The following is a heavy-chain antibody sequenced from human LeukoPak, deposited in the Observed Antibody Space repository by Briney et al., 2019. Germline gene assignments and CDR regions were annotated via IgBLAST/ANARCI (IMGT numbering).Heavy chain of an antibody. V-gene: IGHV4-39*01. Sequence: SETLSLTCTVSGGSISSSSYYWGWIRQPPGKGLEWIGSIYYSGSTYYNPSLKSRVTISVDTSKNQFSLKLSSVTAADTAVYYCASRRVSWSSGPWHYFDYWGQGILVTVSS. CDR2: IYYSGST. CDR3: ASRRVSWSSGPWHYFDY. CDR1: GGSISSSSYY. D-gene: IGHD6-19*01. J-gene: IGHJ4*02.